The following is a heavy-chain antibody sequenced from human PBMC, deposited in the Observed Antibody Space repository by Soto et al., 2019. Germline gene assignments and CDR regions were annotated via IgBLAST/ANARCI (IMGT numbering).Heavy chain of an antibody. J-gene: IGHJ4*02. Sequence: EVQLVQSGAEVKKPGESLRISCKGSGYSFTSYWISWVRQMPGKGLEWMGRIDPSDSYTNYSPSFQGHVTISADKSMXTPXLQWSSLKASDTAMYYCARHFRYYYGSGSTLAFDYWGQGTLVTVSS. CDR3: ARHFRYYYGSGSTLAFDY. V-gene: IGHV5-10-1*01. CDR2: IDPSDSYT. CDR1: GYSFTSYW. D-gene: IGHD3-10*01.